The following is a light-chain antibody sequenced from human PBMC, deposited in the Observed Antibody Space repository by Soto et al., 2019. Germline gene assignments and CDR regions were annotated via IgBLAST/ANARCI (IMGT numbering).Light chain of an antibody. CDR3: QQYNSYPFT. Sequence: DIQMTQSPSSLSASVGDRVTITCRAGQGVRTDLAWYQQKPGKAPKSLISAASNLQSGVPSRFRGSGSETDFTLTISNLQPEDFATYYCQQYNSYPFTFGPGTKVDIK. J-gene: IGKJ3*01. V-gene: IGKV1-16*01. CDR2: AAS. CDR1: QGVRTD.